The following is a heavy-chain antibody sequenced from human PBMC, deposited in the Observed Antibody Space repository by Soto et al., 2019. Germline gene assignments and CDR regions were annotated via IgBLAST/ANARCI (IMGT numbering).Heavy chain of an antibody. J-gene: IGHJ4*02. CDR3: ARGTVRDHDFGDH. Sequence: EVQLVESGGDLVQPGGSLRLSCAASGFTFSSYWMHWVRQVPGKGLVWVSRISSDGSSTNYADSVRGRFIISRDNAKNTLYLQVNSLRVEETAVYYCARGTVRDHDFGDHWGQGTLVAVSS. V-gene: IGHV3-74*01. CDR1: GFTFSSYW. D-gene: IGHD4-17*01. CDR2: ISSDGSST.